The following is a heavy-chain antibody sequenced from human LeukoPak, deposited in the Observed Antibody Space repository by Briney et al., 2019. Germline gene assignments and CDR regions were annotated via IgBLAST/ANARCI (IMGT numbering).Heavy chain of an antibody. J-gene: IGHJ5*02. D-gene: IGHD3-22*01. CDR1: GYTLTELS. V-gene: IGHV1-24*01. CDR2: FDPEDGET. CDR3: ATFGTYDNWFDP. Sequence: ASVKVSCKVSGYTLTELSMHWVRQAPGKGLEWVGGFDPEDGETIYAQKFQGRVTMTEDTSTDTAYMELSSLRSEDTAVYYCATFGTYDNWFDPWGQGTLVTVSS.